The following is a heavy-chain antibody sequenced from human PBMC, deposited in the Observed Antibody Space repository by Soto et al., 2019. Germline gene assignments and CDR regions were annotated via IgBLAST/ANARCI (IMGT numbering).Heavy chain of an antibody. D-gene: IGHD2-15*01. V-gene: IGHV4-39*01. J-gene: IGHJ6*03. CDR1: GGSISSSSYY. Sequence: SETLSLTCTISGGSISSSSYYWGWIRQPPGKGLEWIGSIYYSGSTYYNPSLKSRVTISVDTSKNQFSLKLSSVTAADTAVYYCARASMVVAATRYYYYMDVWGKGTTVTVSS. CDR3: ARASMVVAATRYYYYMDV. CDR2: IYYSGST.